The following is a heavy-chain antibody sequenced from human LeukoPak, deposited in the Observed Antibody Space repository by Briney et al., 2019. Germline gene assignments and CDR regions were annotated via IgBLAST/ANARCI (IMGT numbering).Heavy chain of an antibody. CDR3: AGSLLLWFGELSGFDP. CDR2: IYYSGST. D-gene: IGHD3-10*01. V-gene: IGHV4-39*07. J-gene: IGHJ5*02. CDR1: GGSISSSSYY. Sequence: SETLSLTCTVSGGSISSSSYYWGWIRQPPGKGLEWIGSIYYSGSTYYNPSLKSRVTISVDTSKNQFSLKLSSVTAADTAVYYCAGSLLLWFGELSGFDPWGQGTLVTVSS.